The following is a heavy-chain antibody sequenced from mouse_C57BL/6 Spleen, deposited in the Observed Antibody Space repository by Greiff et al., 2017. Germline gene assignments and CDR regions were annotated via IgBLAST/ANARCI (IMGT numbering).Heavy chain of an antibody. CDR2: IDPETGGT. CDR1: GYTFTDYE. V-gene: IGHV1-15*01. Sequence: VQLQQSGAELVRPGASVTLSCKASGYTFTDYEMHWVKQTPVHGLEWIGAIDPETGGTAYNQKFKGKAILTADKSSSTAYMELRSLTSEDSAVYYCTRRGDGYYSWFAYWGQGTLVTVSA. D-gene: IGHD2-3*01. J-gene: IGHJ3*01. CDR3: TRRGDGYYSWFAY.